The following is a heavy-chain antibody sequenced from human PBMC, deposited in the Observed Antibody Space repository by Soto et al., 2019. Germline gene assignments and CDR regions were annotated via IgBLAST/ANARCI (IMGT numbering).Heavy chain of an antibody. D-gene: IGHD3-10*01. V-gene: IGHV1-69*04. Sequence: SVKVSCKASGGTFSSYTISWVRQAPGQGLEWMGRIIPILGIANYAQKFQGRVTITADKSTSTAYMELSSLRSEDTAVYYCARDRPYGSGSSYYYYYYMDVWGKGTTVTVSS. CDR1: GGTFSSYT. CDR3: ARDRPYGSGSSYYYYYYMDV. J-gene: IGHJ6*03. CDR2: IIPILGIA.